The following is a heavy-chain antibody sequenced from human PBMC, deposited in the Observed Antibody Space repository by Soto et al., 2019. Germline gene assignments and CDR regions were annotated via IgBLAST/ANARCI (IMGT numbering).Heavy chain of an antibody. CDR3: AREGVVLVPATSFYYYYYGMDV. J-gene: IGHJ6*02. D-gene: IGHD2-2*01. V-gene: IGHV7-4-1*01. CDR1: GYTFTSYA. CDR2: INTNTGNP. Sequence: ASVKVSCKASGYTFTSYAMNWVRQAPGQGLEWMGWINTNTGNPTYAQGFTGRFVFSLDTSVSTAYPQICSLKAEDTAVYYCAREGVVLVPATSFYYYYYGMDVWGQGTTVTVSS.